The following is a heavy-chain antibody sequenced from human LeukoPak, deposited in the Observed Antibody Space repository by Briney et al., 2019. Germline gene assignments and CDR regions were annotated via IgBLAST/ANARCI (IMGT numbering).Heavy chain of an antibody. D-gene: IGHD3-22*01. CDR1: GFTFSSYA. J-gene: IGHJ4*02. CDR3: APAPRDSSGIPGGY. V-gene: IGHV3-23*01. Sequence: GGSLRLSCAASGFTFSSYAMSWVRQAPGKGLEWVSAISGSGSSTYYADSVKGRFTISRDNSKNTLYLQMNSLRAEDTAVYYCAPAPRDSSGIPGGYWGQGTLVTVSS. CDR2: ISGSGSST.